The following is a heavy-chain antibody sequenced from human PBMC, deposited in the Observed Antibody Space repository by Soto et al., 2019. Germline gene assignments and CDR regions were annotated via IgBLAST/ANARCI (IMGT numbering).Heavy chain of an antibody. D-gene: IGHD3-16*01. J-gene: IGHJ5*02. V-gene: IGHV5-10-1*01. CDR1: GYRFASCW. Sequence: VQLVQSGPEMKKPGESLRISCEGSGYRFASCWITWVRQVPGKGLEWMGRIDPLDSQTNYSASFEGHVTFSADKSINTAFLQWSSLRASDTATYFCTRHAVITSGGAIVSYWFDPWGQCTPVTVSS. CDR2: IDPLDSQT. CDR3: TRHAVITSGGAIVSYWFDP.